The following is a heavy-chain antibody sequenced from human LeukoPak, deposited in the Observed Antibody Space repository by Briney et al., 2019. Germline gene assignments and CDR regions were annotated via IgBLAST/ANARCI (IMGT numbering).Heavy chain of an antibody. CDR1: GFTVSSNY. CDR2: MYNGGST. Sequence: PGGSLRLSCVASGFTVSSNYMSWVRQAPGKGLEWVSVMYNGGSTSYADSVKGRFSISRDNSKNTLFLQMNSLRAEDTAVYYCARATGVYYDTSDYDYWGQGTLVTVSS. V-gene: IGHV3-66*01. D-gene: IGHD3-22*01. J-gene: IGHJ4*02. CDR3: ARATGVYYDTSDYDY.